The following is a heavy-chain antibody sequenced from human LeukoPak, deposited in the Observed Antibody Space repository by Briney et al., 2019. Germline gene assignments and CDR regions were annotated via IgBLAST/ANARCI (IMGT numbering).Heavy chain of an antibody. D-gene: IGHD4-23*01. V-gene: IGHV3-66*01. CDR2: IYSGGSA. Sequence: GGSLRLSCAASGFTVSSNYMSWVRQAPGKGLEWVSVIYSGGSAYYADSVKGRFTISRDNSKNTLYLQMNSLRAEDTAVYYCARDTTVVTRGEGYFDYWGQGTLVTVSS. CDR3: ARDTTVVTRGEGYFDY. CDR1: GFTVSSNY. J-gene: IGHJ4*02.